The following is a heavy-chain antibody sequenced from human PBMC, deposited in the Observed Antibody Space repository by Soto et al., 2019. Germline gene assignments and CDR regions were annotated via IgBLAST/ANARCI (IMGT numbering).Heavy chain of an antibody. CDR1: GYTFTSYG. CDR3: ARVEDYGDYVSLNY. V-gene: IGHV1-18*01. J-gene: IGHJ4*02. D-gene: IGHD4-17*01. Sequence: ASVKVSCKASGYTFTSYGISWVRQAPGQGLEWMGWISAYNGNTNYAQKLQGRVTMTTDTSTSTAYMELRSLRSDDTAVYYCARVEDYGDYVSLNYWGQGTLVTVSS. CDR2: ISAYNGNT.